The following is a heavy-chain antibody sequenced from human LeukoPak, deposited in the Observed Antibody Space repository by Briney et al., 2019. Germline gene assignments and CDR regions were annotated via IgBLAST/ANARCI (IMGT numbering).Heavy chain of an antibody. V-gene: IGHV3-48*03. Sequence: GGSLRLSCAASGFTFSSYEMKWVRQAPGKGLEWVSHISSSGRTIYYADSVKGRFTISRNNAKNSLYLQMNSLRAEDTAVYYCARTQYCSSTSCYEPFDYWGQGTLVTVSS. D-gene: IGHD2-2*01. CDR3: ARTQYCSSTSCYEPFDY. CDR1: GFTFSSYE. J-gene: IGHJ4*02. CDR2: ISSSGRTI.